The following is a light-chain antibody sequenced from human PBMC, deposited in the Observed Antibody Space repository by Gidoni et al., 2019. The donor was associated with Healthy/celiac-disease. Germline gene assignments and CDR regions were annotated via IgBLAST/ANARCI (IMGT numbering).Light chain of an antibody. Sequence: IVLTQSPATLSFSPGDRATLSCRASQSVSSYLAWYQQKPGQAPRLLIYDASNRATGIPARFSGSGSGTDFTLTISSLEPEDFAVYYCQQRSNWPPYTFXQXTKLEIK. CDR1: QSVSSY. CDR2: DAS. J-gene: IGKJ2*01. CDR3: QQRSNWPPYT. V-gene: IGKV3-11*01.